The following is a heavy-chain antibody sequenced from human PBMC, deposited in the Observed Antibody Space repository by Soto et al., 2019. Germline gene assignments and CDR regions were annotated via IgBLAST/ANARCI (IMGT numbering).Heavy chain of an antibody. J-gene: IGHJ4*02. CDR1: GFTVSSNY. CDR2: IYSGGST. CDR3: ARGGKPLYY. Sequence: EVQLVESGGGLVQPGGSLRLSCAVSGFTVSSNYMSWVRQAPGKGLEWVSVIYSGGSTYYADSVKGRFTISRHNSKNTLGRQRTSLRAEDTAVYYCARGGKPLYYWGLGILVTVFS. V-gene: IGHV3-53*04.